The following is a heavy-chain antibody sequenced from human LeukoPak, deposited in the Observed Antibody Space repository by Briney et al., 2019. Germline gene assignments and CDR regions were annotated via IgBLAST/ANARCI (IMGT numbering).Heavy chain of an antibody. CDR3: ARSATARRGYYYYYYYMDV. D-gene: IGHD6-6*01. J-gene: IGHJ6*03. CDR2: IKQDGSEK. Sequence: GGSLRLSCAASGFTFRSYWMTWVRQAPGKGLEWVANIKQDGSEKYYVDSVKGRFTISRDNAKNSLNLQMDSLRVEDTAVYYCARSATARRGYYYYYYYMDVWGKGTMVTVSS. CDR1: GFTFRSYW. V-gene: IGHV3-7*04.